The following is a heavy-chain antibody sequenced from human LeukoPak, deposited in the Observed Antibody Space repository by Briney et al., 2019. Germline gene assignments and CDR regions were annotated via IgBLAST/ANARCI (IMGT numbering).Heavy chain of an antibody. V-gene: IGHV3-20*04. J-gene: IGHJ4*02. CDR3: AKSGSDIVVVVAATEFDY. D-gene: IGHD2-15*01. CDR2: INWNGGST. Sequence: PGGSLRLSCAASGFTFDDYGMSWVRQVPGRCLEWVSGINWNGGSTGYSDSVKGRFTISRDNAKNSLYLQMNSLRVEDTAVYYCAKSGSDIVVVVAATEFDYWGQGTLVTVSS. CDR1: GFTFDDYG.